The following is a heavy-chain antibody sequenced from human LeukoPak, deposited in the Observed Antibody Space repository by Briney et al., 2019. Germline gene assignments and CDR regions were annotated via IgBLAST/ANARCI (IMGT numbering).Heavy chain of an antibody. V-gene: IGHV1-2*02. CDR2: IHPNSGGT. D-gene: IGHD2-21*02. CDR1: GYTFTVYY. J-gene: IGHJ3*02. CDR3: ARPYGGGDCYLRDAFDI. Sequence: ASVNVSRKASGYTFTVYYLHWVRQAPGQGREGVGWIHPNSGGTHYAQKFQGGVTLPRDPSQTTADPELSRRRSDDAAVYYCARPYGGGDCYLRDAFDIWGQGTMVTVSS.